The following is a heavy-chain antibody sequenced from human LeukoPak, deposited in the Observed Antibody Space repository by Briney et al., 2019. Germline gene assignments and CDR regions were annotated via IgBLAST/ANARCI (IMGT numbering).Heavy chain of an antibody. Sequence: GKSLRLSCAASGFPFSNFGMHWVRQPPGKGLEWVAVIWNDGRNKYYADSVKGRFTISRDNSRSTLYLEMNSLRAEDTALYYCARGFVLGAAKNYFDYWGQGALVTVSS. D-gene: IGHD2-21*02. J-gene: IGHJ4*02. CDR2: IWNDGRNK. V-gene: IGHV3-33*01. CDR1: GFPFSNFG. CDR3: ARGFVLGAAKNYFDY.